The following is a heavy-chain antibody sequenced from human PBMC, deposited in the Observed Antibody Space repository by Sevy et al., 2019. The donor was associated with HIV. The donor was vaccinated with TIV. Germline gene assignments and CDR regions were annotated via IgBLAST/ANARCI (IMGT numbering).Heavy chain of an antibody. J-gene: IGHJ3*02. CDR2: ITTSGGTI. V-gene: IGHV3-48*01. CDR3: ARDKIGGSFDI. D-gene: IGHD3-10*01. Sequence: GGSLRLSCAASGFTFSSYHMNWVRQAPGKGLEWVSFITTSGGTIYYADSVKGRFTVSIDSAENSLYPQMNSLRVEDTAVYYCARDKIGGSFDIWGQGTMVTVSS. CDR1: GFTFSSYH.